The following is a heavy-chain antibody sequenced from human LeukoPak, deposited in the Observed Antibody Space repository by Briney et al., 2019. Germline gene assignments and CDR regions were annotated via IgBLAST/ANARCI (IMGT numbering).Heavy chain of an antibody. CDR2: IIPIFGTA. CDR3: ARRRSIQLWASFDY. J-gene: IGHJ4*02. Sequence: PVKVSCKASGGTFSSYAISWLRQAPGQGLEWMGGIIPIFGTANYAQKFQGRVTITADESTSTAYMELSSLRSEDTAVYYCARRRSIQLWASFDYWGQGTLVTASS. CDR1: GGTFSSYA. D-gene: IGHD5-18*01. V-gene: IGHV1-69*13.